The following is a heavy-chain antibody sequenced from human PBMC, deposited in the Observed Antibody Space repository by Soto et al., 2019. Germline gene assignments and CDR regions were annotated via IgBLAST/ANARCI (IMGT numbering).Heavy chain of an antibody. J-gene: IGHJ4*02. CDR1: GYTFTSYD. D-gene: IGHD4-17*01. Sequence: QVQLVQSGAEVKQPGASVKVSCKASGYTFTSYDMNWVRQATGQGLEWMGWMNPNSGNTGYAQNFQGRVTLTRNTSTSTSYMELSSLRSEDTAVYYCARATNDYGDRHWGQGTLVTVSS. CDR2: MNPNSGNT. V-gene: IGHV1-8*01. CDR3: ARATNDYGDRH.